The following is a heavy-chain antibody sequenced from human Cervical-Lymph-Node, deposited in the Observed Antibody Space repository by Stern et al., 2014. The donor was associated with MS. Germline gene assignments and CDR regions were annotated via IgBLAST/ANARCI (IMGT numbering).Heavy chain of an antibody. V-gene: IGHV5-51*03. Sequence: VQLVQSGAEVKKPGESLKISCKGSGYSFTTYWIGWGRQMPGKGLEWMGIGYPGDSDTRYSPAFQGKRHISPAKSIPTPYLHGGPLKASDTAIYYCARRTAVTTSVDYWGQGTLVTVSS. CDR3: ARRTAVTTSVDY. CDR1: GYSFTTYW. D-gene: IGHD4-17*01. J-gene: IGHJ4*02. CDR2: GYPGDSDT.